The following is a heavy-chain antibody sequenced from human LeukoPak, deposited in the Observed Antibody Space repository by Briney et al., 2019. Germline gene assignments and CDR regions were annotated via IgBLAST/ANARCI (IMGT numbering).Heavy chain of an antibody. CDR2: ISGSGGST. Sequence: GGSLRLSCAASGFTFSSYAMSWVRQAPGKGLEWVSAISGSGGSTYYADSVKGRFTISRDNSKNTLYLQMNSLRAEDTAVYYCAKALMGSGGAFDIWGQETMVTVSS. D-gene: IGHD6-25*01. V-gene: IGHV3-23*01. CDR1: GFTFSSYA. CDR3: AKALMGSGGAFDI. J-gene: IGHJ3*02.